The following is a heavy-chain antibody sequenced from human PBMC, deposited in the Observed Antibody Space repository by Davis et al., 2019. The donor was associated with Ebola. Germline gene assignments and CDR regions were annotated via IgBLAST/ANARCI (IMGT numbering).Heavy chain of an antibody. CDR3: ARAPAGDSNSFFYYYYMDV. D-gene: IGHD5-18*01. V-gene: IGHV3-7*03. CDR2: IKQDGSQK. J-gene: IGHJ6*03. Sequence: GESLKISCSASRLTLSSCWMSWVRQAPGKGLEWVANIKQDGSQKNYVDSVKGRFTISRDNARNSLFLQMTSLRAEDTATYYCARAPAGDSNSFFYYYYMDVWGKGTTVTVSS. CDR1: RLTLSSCW.